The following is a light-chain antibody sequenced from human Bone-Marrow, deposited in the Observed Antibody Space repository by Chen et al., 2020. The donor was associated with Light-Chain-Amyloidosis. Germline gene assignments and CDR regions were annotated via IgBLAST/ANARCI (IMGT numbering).Light chain of an antibody. CDR2: DDS. CDR3: QVWDRSSDRPV. CDR1: NIGSPS. V-gene: IGLV3-21*02. Sequence: YVLTQPSSVSVAPGHTATIACGGNNIGSPSVHWYQQTPGQAPLLVVYDDSDRPSGIPERLSGSNSGNTATLTISRVEAGDEADYYCQVWDRSSDRPVFGGGTKLTVL. J-gene: IGLJ3*02.